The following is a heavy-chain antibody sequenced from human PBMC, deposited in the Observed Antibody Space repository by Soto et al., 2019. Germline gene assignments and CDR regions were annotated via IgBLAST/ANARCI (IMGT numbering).Heavy chain of an antibody. V-gene: IGHV1-18*04. CDR3: ATRRAYCSGGSCYQGRYYYGMDV. CDR2: ISAYNGNT. CDR1: GYTFTSYG. D-gene: IGHD2-15*01. J-gene: IGHJ6*02. Sequence: ASVKVSCKASGYTFTSYGISWVRQAPGQGLEWMGWISAYNGNTNYAQKLQGRVTMTTDTSTSTAYMELRSLRSDDTAVYYCATRRAYCSGGSCYQGRYYYGMDVWGQGTTVTAP.